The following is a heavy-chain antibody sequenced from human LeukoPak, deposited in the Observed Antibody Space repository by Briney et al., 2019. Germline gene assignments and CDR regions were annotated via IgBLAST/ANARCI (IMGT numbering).Heavy chain of an antibody. D-gene: IGHD2-2*01. CDR3: AREKEGYCSRTSCYLDYYYYYMDV. CDR2: INPVGATT. CDR1: GFIFRDYY. V-gene: IGHV3-11*04. Sequence: GGSLRLSCATSGFIFRDYYMIWIRQTPGKGLECISYINPVGATTYYADSVKGRFTISRDNAKNSLYLQMNSLRAEDTAVYYCAREKEGYCSRTSCYLDYYYYYMDVRGKGTTVTISS. J-gene: IGHJ6*03.